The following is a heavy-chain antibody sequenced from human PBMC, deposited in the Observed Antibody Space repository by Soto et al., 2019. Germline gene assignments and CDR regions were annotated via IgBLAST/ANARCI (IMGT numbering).Heavy chain of an antibody. Sequence: GGSLRLSCAASGFTFSSYAMSWVRQAPGKGLEWVSAISGSGGSTYYADSVKGRFTISRDNSKSTRYLQMNSLRDEDTAVYYCANVAVAGTHPSHWGQGTLVNVPS. J-gene: IGHJ4*02. V-gene: IGHV3-23*01. D-gene: IGHD6-19*01. CDR2: ISGSGGST. CDR1: GFTFSSYA. CDR3: ANVAVAGTHPSH.